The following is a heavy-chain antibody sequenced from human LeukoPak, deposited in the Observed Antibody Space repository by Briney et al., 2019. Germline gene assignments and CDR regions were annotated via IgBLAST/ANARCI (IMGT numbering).Heavy chain of an antibody. D-gene: IGHD3-22*01. CDR3: ARDPSGYYDSSGYSYFDY. J-gene: IGHJ4*02. CDR2: IYYSGST. Sequence: SETLFLTCTVSGGSISSGGYYWSWIRQHPGKGLEWIGYIYYSGSTYYNPSLKSRVTISVDTSKNQFSLKLSSVTAADTAVYYCARDPSGYYDSSGYSYFDYWGQGTLVTVSS. CDR1: GGSISSGGYY. V-gene: IGHV4-31*03.